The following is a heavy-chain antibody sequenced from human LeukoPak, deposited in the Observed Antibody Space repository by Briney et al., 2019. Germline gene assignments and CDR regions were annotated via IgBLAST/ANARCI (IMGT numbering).Heavy chain of an antibody. Sequence: ASVQVSSKASGYTFTSYYMHWVRQPPGQGLVWMGIINPSGGSTSYAQKFQGRVTMTRDTSTSTVYMELSSLRSEDTAVYYCARDSSSGDQPYYFDYWGQGTLVTVSS. CDR2: INPSGGST. D-gene: IGHD4-17*01. J-gene: IGHJ4*02. CDR1: GYTFTSYY. V-gene: IGHV1-46*01. CDR3: ARDSSSGDQPYYFDY.